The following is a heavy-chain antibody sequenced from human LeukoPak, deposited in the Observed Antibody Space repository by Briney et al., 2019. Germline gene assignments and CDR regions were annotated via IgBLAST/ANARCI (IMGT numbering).Heavy chain of an antibody. V-gene: IGHV3-23*01. D-gene: IGHD6-19*01. CDR3: AKSDRQWLVRGYAFDI. CDR1: GFTFSSYA. CDR2: ISGSGGST. J-gene: IGHJ3*02. Sequence: PGGSLRLSCAASGFTFSSYAMSWVRQAPGKGLEWVSAISGSGGSTYYADSVKGRFTISRDNSKNTLYLQMNSLSAEDTAVYYCAKSDRQWLVRGYAFDIWGQGTMVTVSS.